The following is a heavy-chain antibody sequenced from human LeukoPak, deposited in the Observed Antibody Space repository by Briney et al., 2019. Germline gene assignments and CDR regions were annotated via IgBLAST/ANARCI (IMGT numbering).Heavy chain of an antibody. V-gene: IGHV3-49*03. CDR2: IRSKAYGGTT. CDR1: GFTFGDYA. CDR3: TRAGPRKTYYYYSMDV. J-gene: IGHJ6*02. Sequence: GGSLRLSCTASGFTFGDYAMSWFRQAPGKGLEWVGFIRSKAYGGTTEYAASVKGRFTISRDDSKSIAYLQMNSLKTEDTAVYYCTRAGPRKTYYYYSMDVWGQGTTVTVSS. D-gene: IGHD1-14*01.